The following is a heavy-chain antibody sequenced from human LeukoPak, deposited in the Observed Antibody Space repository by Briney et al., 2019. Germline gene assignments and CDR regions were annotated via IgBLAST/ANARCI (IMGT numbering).Heavy chain of an antibody. Sequence: GGPLRLSCAASGFTFSSYGMHWVRQAPGKGLEWGAVISYDGSNKYYADSVKGRFTISRDNSKNTLYLQMNSLRAEDTAVYYCAAFGNADYWGQGTLVTVSS. CDR3: AAFGNADY. V-gene: IGHV3-30*03. CDR2: ISYDGSNK. J-gene: IGHJ4*02. D-gene: IGHD4-23*01. CDR1: GFTFSSYG.